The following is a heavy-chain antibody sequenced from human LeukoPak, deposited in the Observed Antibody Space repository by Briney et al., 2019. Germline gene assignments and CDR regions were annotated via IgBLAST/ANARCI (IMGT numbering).Heavy chain of an antibody. CDR3: AREGYDILTGYHYGQNWFDP. V-gene: IGHV1-69*13. D-gene: IGHD3-9*01. Sequence: SVKVSXKASGGTFSSYAISWVRQAPGQGLEWMGGIIPIFGTANYAQKFQGRVTITADESTSTAYMELSSLGSEDTAVYYCAREGYDILTGYHYGQNWFDPWGQGTLVTVSS. CDR2: IIPIFGTA. J-gene: IGHJ5*02. CDR1: GGTFSSYA.